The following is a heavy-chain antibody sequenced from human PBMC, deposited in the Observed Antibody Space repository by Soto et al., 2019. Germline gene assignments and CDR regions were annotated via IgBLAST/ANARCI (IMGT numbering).Heavy chain of an antibody. CDR1: GGTFSSHA. CDR3: ATVLVLRFLEWFPPYYYYGMDV. CDR2: IIPIFGTA. V-gene: IGHV1-69*13. D-gene: IGHD3-3*01. Sequence: ASVKVPCTASGGTFSSHAISWVRQAPGQGLEWMGGIIPIFGTANYAQKFQGRVTITADESTSTAYMELSSLRSEDTAVYYCATVLVLRFLEWFPPYYYYGMDVWGQGTTVTVSS. J-gene: IGHJ6*02.